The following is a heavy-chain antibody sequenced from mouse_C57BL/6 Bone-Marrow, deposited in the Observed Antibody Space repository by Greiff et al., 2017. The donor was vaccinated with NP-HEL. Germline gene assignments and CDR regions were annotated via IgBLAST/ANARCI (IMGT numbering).Heavy chain of an antibody. CDR1: GFTFSSYA. CDR2: ISDGGSYT. Sequence: EVMLVESGGGLVKPGGSLKLSCAASGFTFSSYAMSWVRQTPEKRLEWVATISDGGSYTYYPDNVKGRFTISRDNAKNNLYLQMSHLKSEDTAMYYCAREREYGYYAMDYWGQGTSVTVSS. D-gene: IGHD2-10*02. V-gene: IGHV5-4*01. CDR3: AREREYGYYAMDY. J-gene: IGHJ4*01.